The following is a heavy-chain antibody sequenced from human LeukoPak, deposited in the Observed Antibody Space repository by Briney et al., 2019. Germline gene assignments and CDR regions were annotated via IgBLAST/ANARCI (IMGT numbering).Heavy chain of an antibody. V-gene: IGHV3-48*03. Sequence: HPGGSLRLSCAASGFTFSSYEMNWVRQAPGKGLEWVSYISSSGSTIYYADSVKGRFTISRDNAKNSLYLQMNSLRAEDTAVYYCARDASSSGWYWGAFDIWGQGTMVTVSS. CDR1: GFTFSSYE. J-gene: IGHJ3*02. CDR2: ISSSGSTI. D-gene: IGHD6-19*01. CDR3: ARDASSSGWYWGAFDI.